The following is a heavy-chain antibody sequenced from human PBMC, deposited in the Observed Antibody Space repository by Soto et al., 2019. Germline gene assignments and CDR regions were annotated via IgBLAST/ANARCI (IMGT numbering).Heavy chain of an antibody. CDR3: VRQGFGPIHRLVDG. CDR1: GGSISSGDYS. D-gene: IGHD3-10*01. Sequence: PSETLSLTCAVSGGSISSGDYSWSWIRQPPGKGLEWIGYIYHSGSPYYNSSLQSRVTISVDRSKNQFSLKLSSVTAADTAGYYCVRQGFGPIHRLVDGWGQRTTVTVSS. CDR2: IYHSGSP. J-gene: IGHJ6*02. V-gene: IGHV4-30-2*05.